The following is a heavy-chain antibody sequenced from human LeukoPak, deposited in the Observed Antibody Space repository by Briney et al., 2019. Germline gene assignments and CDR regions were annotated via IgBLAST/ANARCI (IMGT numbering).Heavy chain of an antibody. V-gene: IGHV4-4*07. D-gene: IGHD3-22*01. Sequence: AETLSLTCTVSGGSIINYYWSWIRQPAGTGLEWVGRIYVTGSTIYNPSLQSRLSMSVDTSKNQFSLRLTSVTAADTAVYYCARLKYYDSTGYSPGYYMDVWGKGITVTVSS. CDR3: ARLKYYDSTGYSPGYYMDV. CDR1: GGSIINYY. CDR2: IYVTGST. J-gene: IGHJ6*03.